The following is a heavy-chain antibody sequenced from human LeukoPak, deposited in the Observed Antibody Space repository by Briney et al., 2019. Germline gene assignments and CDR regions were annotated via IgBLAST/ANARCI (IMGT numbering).Heavy chain of an antibody. CDR2: IYSGGST. V-gene: IGHV3-66*01. CDR1: GFTVSSNY. J-gene: IGHJ6*02. D-gene: IGHD3-10*01. CDR3: ARAIGDPNYYYYGMDV. Sequence: GGSLRLSCAASGFTVSSNYMSWVRQAPGKGLEWVSVIYSGGSTYYADSVKGRFTISRGNSKNTLYLQMNSLRAEDTAVYYCARAIGDPNYYYYGMDVWGQGTTVTVSS.